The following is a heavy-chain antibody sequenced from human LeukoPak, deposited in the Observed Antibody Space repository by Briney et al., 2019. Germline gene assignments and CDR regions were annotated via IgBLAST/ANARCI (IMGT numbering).Heavy chain of an antibody. CDR1: SYSFTSYW. J-gene: IGHJ5*02. CDR3: ARKDYGGNSRNNWFEP. Sequence: EALKISSNGSSYSFTSYWIGWVRHMPGKGREWMGFIYPGDSDTRYSTSFQGQVSISAAKSIRTAYLQWSSMKASDTAMYYCARKDYGGNSRNNWFEPWGQGNLVTVSS. CDR2: IYPGDSDT. V-gene: IGHV5-51*01. D-gene: IGHD4-23*01.